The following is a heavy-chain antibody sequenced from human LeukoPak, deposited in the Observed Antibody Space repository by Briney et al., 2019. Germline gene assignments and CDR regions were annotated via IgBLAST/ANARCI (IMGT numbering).Heavy chain of an antibody. V-gene: IGHV3-33*01. Sequence: GGPLRLSCAASGFTFSSYGMHWVRQAPGKGLEWVAVIWYDGSNKYYADSVKGRFTISRDNSKNTLYLQMNSLRAEDTAVYYCARDYYDSSGYLNWFDPWGQGTLVTVPS. D-gene: IGHD3-22*01. CDR1: GFTFSSYG. CDR2: IWYDGSNK. CDR3: ARDYYDSSGYLNWFDP. J-gene: IGHJ5*02.